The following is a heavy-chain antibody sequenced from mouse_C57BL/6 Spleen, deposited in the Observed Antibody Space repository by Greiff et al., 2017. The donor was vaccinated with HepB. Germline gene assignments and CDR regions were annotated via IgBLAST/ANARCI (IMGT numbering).Heavy chain of an antibody. CDR2: IYPGDGDT. CDR3: ARRDYGSSVNYVGYAMDY. CDR1: GYAFSSYW. D-gene: IGHD1-1*01. Sequence: VQLQESGAELVKPGASVKISCKASGYAFSSYWMNWVKQRPGKGLEWIGQIYPGDGDTNYNGKFKGKATLTADKSSSTAYMQLGSLTSEDSAVYVCARRDYGSSVNYVGYAMDYWGQGTSVTVSS. J-gene: IGHJ4*01. V-gene: IGHV1-80*01.